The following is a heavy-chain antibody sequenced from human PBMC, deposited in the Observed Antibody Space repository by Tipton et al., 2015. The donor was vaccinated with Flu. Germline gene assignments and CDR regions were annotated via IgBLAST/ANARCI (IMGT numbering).Heavy chain of an antibody. CDR3: ARGSGSGPKDWFDP. Sequence: GLVKPSQTLSLTCVISGDSVSSNVATWNWIRQSPSRGLEWLGKTYQRSMWHRIYASSLKGRIAITPDTSKNQFSLQLNSVTPDDTAVYYCARGSGSGPKDWFDPWGQGTLVIVSS. CDR2: TYQRSMWHR. V-gene: IGHV6-1*01. D-gene: IGHD3-10*01. CDR1: GDSVSSNVAT. J-gene: IGHJ5*02.